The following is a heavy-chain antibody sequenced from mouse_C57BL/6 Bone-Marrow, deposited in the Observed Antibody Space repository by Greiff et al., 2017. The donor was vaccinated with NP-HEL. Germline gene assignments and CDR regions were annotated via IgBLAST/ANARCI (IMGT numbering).Heavy chain of an antibody. Sequence: QVQLQQPGAELVKPGASVKLSCKASGYTFTSYWIPWVKQRPGQGLEWIGDIYPGSGSTNYNEKFKSKATLTVDTSSSTAYMQLSSLTSADSAVYYCARAFDGFNGYFDVWGTGTTVTVSS. CDR1: GYTFTSYW. V-gene: IGHV1-55*01. CDR3: ARAFDGFNGYFDV. J-gene: IGHJ1*03. D-gene: IGHD2-3*01. CDR2: IYPGSGST.